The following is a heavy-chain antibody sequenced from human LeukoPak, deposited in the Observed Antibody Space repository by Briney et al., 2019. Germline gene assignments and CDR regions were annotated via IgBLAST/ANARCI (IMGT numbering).Heavy chain of an antibody. CDR1: GFTFSSYA. V-gene: IGHV3-30*04. CDR2: ISHDGSNK. Sequence: GRTLRLSRAASGFTFSSYAMHWVREAPGKGLEWVAVISHDGSNKYYADSVKGRFTISRDNSKNTLYLQLNSLRAEDTAVYYCARDRGSSSSMSLPHWGQGTLVTVSS. D-gene: IGHD6-6*01. J-gene: IGHJ4*02. CDR3: ARDRGSSSSMSLPH.